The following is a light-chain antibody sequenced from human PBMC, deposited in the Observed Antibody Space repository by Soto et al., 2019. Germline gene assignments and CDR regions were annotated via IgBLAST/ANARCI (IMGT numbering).Light chain of an antibody. V-gene: IGKV1-39*01. CDR1: QSISSG. CDR2: DAS. J-gene: IGKJ1*01. CDR3: QQSFSSPPWT. Sequence: DIQMTQSPSTLSASLGDRVTITCRAGQSISSGLSWYQHKPGKAPRLLIFDASNLKSGVPSRFSGSGSGTDFTLTISGLQPEDFATYYCQQSFSSPPWTFGQGTKVDI.